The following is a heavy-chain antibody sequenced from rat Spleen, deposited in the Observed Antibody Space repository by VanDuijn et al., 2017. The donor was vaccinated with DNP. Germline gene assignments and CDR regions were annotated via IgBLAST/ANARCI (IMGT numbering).Heavy chain of an antibody. CDR1: GFTFSNYY. CDR2: ISNSGGGT. CDR3: ARSVAVTRGYVMDA. J-gene: IGHJ4*01. D-gene: IGHD1-12*02. Sequence: EVQLLESGGGLVQPGRSLKLSCAASGFTFSNYYMAWVRQAPTKGLEWVASISNSGGGTYHRDSVKGRFTISRDNAKSTLYLQMDSLRSEDTATYYCARSVAVTRGYVMDAWGQGASVTVSS. V-gene: IGHV5-25*01.